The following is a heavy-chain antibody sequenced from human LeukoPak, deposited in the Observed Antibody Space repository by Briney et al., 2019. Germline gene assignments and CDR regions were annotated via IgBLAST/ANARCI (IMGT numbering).Heavy chain of an antibody. CDR1: GFTFSNYG. J-gene: IGHJ6*03. Sequence: GGSLRLSCAASGFTFSNYGMNWVRQAPGKGLEWVSALSSSGGSTYYADSVKGRFTISRDNAKNSLYLQMNSLRAEDTAVYYCARDIVVVPAAMPYYYYYMDVWGKGTTVTVSS. D-gene: IGHD2-2*01. CDR2: LSSSGGST. CDR3: ARDIVVVPAAMPYYYYYMDV. V-gene: IGHV3-23*01.